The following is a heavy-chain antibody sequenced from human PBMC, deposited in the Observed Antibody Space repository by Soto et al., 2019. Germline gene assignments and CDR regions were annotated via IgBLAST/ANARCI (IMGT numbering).Heavy chain of an antibody. CDR2: LYYSGST. V-gene: IGHV4-59*01. CDR3: ARDSDYGMDV. CDR1: GASISSYY. Sequence: SETLSLTCNVSGASISSYYWSWIRQPPGKGLEWIGYLYYSGSTSYNPSLKSRVTISVDMSKKQLFLKVSSVTAADTAVYYCARDSDYGMDVWGQGRKVTVSS. J-gene: IGHJ6*02.